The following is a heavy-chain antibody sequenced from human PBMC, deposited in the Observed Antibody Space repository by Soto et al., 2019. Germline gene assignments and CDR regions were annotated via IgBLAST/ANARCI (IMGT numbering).Heavy chain of an antibody. D-gene: IGHD3-10*01. CDR2: IGTAGDT. J-gene: IGHJ6*02. Sequence: GGSLRLSCAASGFTFSSYDMHWVRQATGKGLEWVSAIGTAGDTYYPGSVKGRFTISRENAKNSLYLQMNSLRAGDTAVYYCARGLGSGSPQDYYYYGMDVWGQGTTVTVSS. CDR3: ARGLGSGSPQDYYYYGMDV. CDR1: GFTFSSYD. V-gene: IGHV3-13*04.